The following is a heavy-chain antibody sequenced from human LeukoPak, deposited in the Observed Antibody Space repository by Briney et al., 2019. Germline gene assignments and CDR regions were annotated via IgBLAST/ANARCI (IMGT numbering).Heavy chain of an antibody. CDR3: ARTGSTVTMLYPFDH. Sequence: PSETLSLTCTVFGGSISNYYWSWIRQPPGKGLEWIGYIYYSGTTKYNPSLQSRVTISVATSKNQLSLKLSSVTAADTAVYYCARTGSTVTMLYPFDHWGQGTLVTVSS. D-gene: IGHD4-17*01. V-gene: IGHV4-59*01. CDR1: GGSISNYY. J-gene: IGHJ4*02. CDR2: IYYSGTT.